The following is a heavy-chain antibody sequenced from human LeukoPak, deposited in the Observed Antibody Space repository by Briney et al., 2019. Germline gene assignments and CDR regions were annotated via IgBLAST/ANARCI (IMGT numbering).Heavy chain of an antibody. CDR2: IYPGDSDT. J-gene: IGHJ4*02. Sequence: GGSLRLSCKGSGYSFTSYWIGWVRQMPGKGLEWMGLIYPGDSDTRYSPSFQGQVTISADKSISTAYLQWSSLKASDTAMYYCARFNGDYVSYWGQGTLVTVSS. V-gene: IGHV5-51*01. D-gene: IGHD4-17*01. CDR3: ARFNGDYVSY. CDR1: GYSFTSYW.